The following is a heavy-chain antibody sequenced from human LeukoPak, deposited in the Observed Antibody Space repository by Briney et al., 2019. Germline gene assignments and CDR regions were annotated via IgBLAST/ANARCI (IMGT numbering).Heavy chain of an antibody. Sequence: SETLSLTCAVYGGSFSGYYWSWIRQPPGKGLEWIGEINHSGSTYYNPSLKSRVTISVDTSKNQFSLKLSSVTAADTAVYYCARSSGIAVASDAFDIWGQGTMVTVSS. CDR3: ARSSGIAVASDAFDI. V-gene: IGHV4-34*01. CDR2: INHSGST. CDR1: GGSFSGYY. D-gene: IGHD6-19*01. J-gene: IGHJ3*02.